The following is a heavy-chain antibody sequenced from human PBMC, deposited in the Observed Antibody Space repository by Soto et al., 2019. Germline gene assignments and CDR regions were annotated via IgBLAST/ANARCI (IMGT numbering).Heavy chain of an antibody. D-gene: IGHD4-17*01. J-gene: IGHJ4*02. CDR1: GFTFSSYT. CDR2: IYRSGDST. V-gene: IGHV3-23*05. CDR3: AKSPTMTTKVVDY. Sequence: EVQLLESGGDLVQPGGSLRLSCVASGFTFSSYTMTWVRQAPGKGLEWVSVIYRSGDSTYYADSVKGRFTISRDNSKNTLYLQMNSLRADDTAVYYCAKSPTMTTKVVDYWGQGTLVTVSS.